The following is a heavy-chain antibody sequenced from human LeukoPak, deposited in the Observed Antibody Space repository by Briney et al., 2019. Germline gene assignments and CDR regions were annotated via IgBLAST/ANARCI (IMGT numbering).Heavy chain of an antibody. D-gene: IGHD4-23*01. V-gene: IGHV3-30*02. J-gene: IGHJ4*02. CDR2: IRYDGSNK. Sequence: PGGSLRLSCAASGFTFSSYGMHWVRQAPGKGLEWVAFIRYDGSNKYYADSVKGRFTISRDNSKNTLYLQMNSLRAEDTAVYYCARGYGSNSHPGYWGQGTLVTVSS. CDR3: ARGYGSNSHPGY. CDR1: GFTFSSYG.